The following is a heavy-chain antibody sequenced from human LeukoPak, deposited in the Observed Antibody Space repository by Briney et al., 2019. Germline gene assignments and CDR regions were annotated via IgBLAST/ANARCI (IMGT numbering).Heavy chain of an antibody. D-gene: IGHD2-2*03. CDR3: AKVMDIVVVPAAIYGY. J-gene: IGHJ4*02. V-gene: IGHV3-21*04. Sequence: PGGSLRLSCAASGFTFSSYSMNWVRQAPGKGLEWVSSISSSRSYIYYADSVKGRFTISRDNSKNTLYLQMNSLRAEDTAVYYCAKVMDIVVVPAAIYGYWGQGTLVTVSS. CDR1: GFTFSSYS. CDR2: ISSSRSYI.